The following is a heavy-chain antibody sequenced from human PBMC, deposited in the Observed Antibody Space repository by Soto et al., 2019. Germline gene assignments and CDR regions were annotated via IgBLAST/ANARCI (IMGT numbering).Heavy chain of an antibody. CDR2: ISGSGGST. D-gene: IGHD3-10*01. CDR1: GFTFSSYA. CDR3: AKEGWGLLWPQGYFDY. Sequence: GESLKISCAASGFTFSSYAMSWVRQAPGKGLEWVSAISGSGGSTYYADSVKGRFTISRDNSKNTLYLQMNSLRAEDTAVYYCAKEGWGLLWPQGYFDYWGQGTLVTVSS. J-gene: IGHJ4*02. V-gene: IGHV3-23*01.